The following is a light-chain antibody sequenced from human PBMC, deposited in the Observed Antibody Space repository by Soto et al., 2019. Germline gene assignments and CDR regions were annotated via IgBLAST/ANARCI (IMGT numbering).Light chain of an antibody. V-gene: IGLV2-14*01. Sequence: QSALTQPASVSGSPGQSITISCTGSGSDVGAYNYVSWYQQHPGKAPKLLIFEVTTRPSGVSDRFSGSKSGNTASLTISSLQAEDEADYYCSSYTSSSNPVVFGGGTKLTVL. CDR1: GSDVGAYNY. CDR3: SSYTSSSNPVV. J-gene: IGLJ2*01. CDR2: EVT.